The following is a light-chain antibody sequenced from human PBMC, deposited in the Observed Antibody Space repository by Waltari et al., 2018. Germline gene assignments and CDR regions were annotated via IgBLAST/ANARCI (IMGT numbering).Light chain of an antibody. V-gene: IGLV3-25*03. Sequence: SSELTQPPSVSVSPGQTAGITCSADATPRQHAFGYQPKPGQAPGLVIHRDTERPSGIPERLSGSNSGKTVTLTITAVQTEDEANYYCQSADSSGTYVIFGGGTKLSVL. CDR3: QSADSSGTYVI. CDR2: RDT. CDR1: ATPRQH. J-gene: IGLJ2*01.